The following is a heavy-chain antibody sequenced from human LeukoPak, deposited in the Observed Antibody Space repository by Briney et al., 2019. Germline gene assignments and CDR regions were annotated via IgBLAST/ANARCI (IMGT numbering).Heavy chain of an antibody. V-gene: IGHV4-4*07. Sequence: SETLSLTCTVSGGSISSYYWSWIRQPAGKGLEWIGRIYSIGSSHYNPSFKSRVSMSLDTSKNQVSLSLTSVTAADTAVYYCARDWGKSHSRHYYYYMDVWGKGTAVTVSS. D-gene: IGHD3-16*01. CDR2: IYSIGSS. J-gene: IGHJ6*03. CDR1: GGSISSYY. CDR3: ARDWGKSHSRHYYYYMDV.